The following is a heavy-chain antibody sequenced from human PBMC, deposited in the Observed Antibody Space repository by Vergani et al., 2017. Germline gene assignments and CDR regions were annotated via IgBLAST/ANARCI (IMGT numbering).Heavy chain of an antibody. CDR3: AKDPEYVWGSYRRDY. V-gene: IGHV3-23*04. CDR2: ISGSGGST. D-gene: IGHD3-16*02. CDR1: GFKFSDHY. Sequence: LEESGGGSVKPGGSLRLSCAASGFKFSDHYMSWVRQAPGKGLEWVSAISGSGGSTYYADSVKGRFTISRDNSKNTLYLQMNSLSAEDTAVYYCAKDPEYVWGSYRRDYWGQGTLVTVSS. J-gene: IGHJ4*02.